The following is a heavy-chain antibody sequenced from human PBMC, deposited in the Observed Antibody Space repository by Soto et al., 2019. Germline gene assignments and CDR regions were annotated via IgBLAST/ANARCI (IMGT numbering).Heavy chain of an antibody. V-gene: IGHV1-69*02. D-gene: IGHD3-10*01. CDR2: INPILSMS. Sequence: QVQLVQSGAEVKKPGSSVRVSCKASGDTFTFYSINWVRQAPGLGLEWMGRINPILSMSNYAQRFQGRVTMTADTSPGTAYRGLSSVRSEYTAMYYCASSYGSGYRAFDSWGQGALVTVSS. CDR1: GDTFTFYS. CDR3: ASSYGSGYRAFDS. J-gene: IGHJ4*02.